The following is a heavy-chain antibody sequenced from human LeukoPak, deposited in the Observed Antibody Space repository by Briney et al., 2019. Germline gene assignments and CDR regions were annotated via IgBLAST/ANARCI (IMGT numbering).Heavy chain of an antibody. D-gene: IGHD6-19*01. J-gene: IGHJ4*02. Sequence: GGSLRLSCAASGFTFSRYWMSWVRQAPGKGLEWVANIKEDGSEKHYVDSVKGRFTISRDNAKNSLYLQMNSLRAEDTAIYYCARDLGSYSSGWYMGFDYWGQGTLVTVSS. CDR2: IKEDGSEK. V-gene: IGHV3-7*01. CDR3: ARDLGSYSSGWYMGFDY. CDR1: GFTFSRYW.